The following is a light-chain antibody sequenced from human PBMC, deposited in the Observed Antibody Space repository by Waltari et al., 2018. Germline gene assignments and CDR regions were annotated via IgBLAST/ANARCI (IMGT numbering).Light chain of an antibody. Sequence: SYELTQPPSVSVSPGQTARITCSGDALPKQYSSWYQQRSGQAPVVVTYKNTERPSGMPERFSGSSSGTRVTLTISGVQAEDEADYYCQSTDNSGTYVVFGGGTKLTVL. CDR2: KNT. CDR3: QSTDNSGTYVV. J-gene: IGLJ2*01. V-gene: IGLV3-25*03. CDR1: ALPKQY.